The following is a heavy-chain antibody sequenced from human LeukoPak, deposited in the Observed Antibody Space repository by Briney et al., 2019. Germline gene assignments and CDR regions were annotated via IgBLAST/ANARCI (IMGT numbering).Heavy chain of an antibody. CDR1: GGTSSSYG. CDR2: IIPIVDIT. CDR3: ARDEGDGYKYDY. V-gene: IGHV1-69*04. D-gene: IGHD5-24*01. J-gene: IGHJ4*02. Sequence: ASVKVSCKTSGGTSSSYGITWVRQAPGQGLEWIGRIIPIVDITNYAQKFQGRVTMTADKSTSTTYMGLTSLTSEDAAVYYCARDEGDGYKYDYWGQGTLVTVSS.